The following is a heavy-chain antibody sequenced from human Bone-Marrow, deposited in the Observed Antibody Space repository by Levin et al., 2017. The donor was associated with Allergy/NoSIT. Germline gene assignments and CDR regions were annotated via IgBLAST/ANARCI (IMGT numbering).Heavy chain of an antibody. J-gene: IGHJ4*02. CDR3: ATYSTSRAFDY. V-gene: IGHV4-34*01. D-gene: IGHD6-13*01. CDR1: GGSFSGYY. CDR2: INHSGST. Sequence: SETLSLTCAVYGGSFSGYYWSWIRQPPGRGLEWIGEINHSGSTTYNPSLKSRVTISVDTSKNQISLRLSSVTAADTAVYYCATYSTSRAFDYWGQGTLVTVSS.